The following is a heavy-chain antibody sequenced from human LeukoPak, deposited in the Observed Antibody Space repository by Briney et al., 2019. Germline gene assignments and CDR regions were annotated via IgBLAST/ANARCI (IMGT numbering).Heavy chain of an antibody. J-gene: IGHJ3*02. CDR1: GYTFTGYY. CDR3: ARVGTEPDFLTRLDAFDI. Sequence: ASVKVSCKASGYTFTGYYMHWVRQAPGQGLEWMGWINPNSGGTNYAQKFQGRVTMTRDTSISTAYMELSRLRSDDTAVYYCARVGTEPDFLTRLDAFDIWGQGTMVTVSS. CDR2: INPNSGGT. V-gene: IGHV1-2*02. D-gene: IGHD3-9*01.